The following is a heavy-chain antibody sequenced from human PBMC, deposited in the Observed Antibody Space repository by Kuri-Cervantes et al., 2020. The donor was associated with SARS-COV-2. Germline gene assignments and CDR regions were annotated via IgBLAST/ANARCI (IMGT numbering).Heavy chain of an antibody. V-gene: IGHV1-69*04. CDR3: ARSDIVVVPAAIRYNWFDP. CDR1: GGTFSTYV. J-gene: IGHJ5*02. Sequence: SVKVSCKASGGTFSTYVFGWVRQAPGQGLEWMGRVIPILNISNYEQKFQGRVTITEDKSTSTAYMELSSLRSGDTAVYYCARSDIVVVPAAIRYNWFDPWGQGTLVTVSS. D-gene: IGHD2-2*01. CDR2: VIPILNIS.